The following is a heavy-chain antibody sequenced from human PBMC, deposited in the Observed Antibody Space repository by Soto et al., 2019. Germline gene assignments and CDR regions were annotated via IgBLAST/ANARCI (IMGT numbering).Heavy chain of an antibody. CDR3: AKYVAVAGTALYGMDV. CDR1: GFSFSSYA. V-gene: IGHV3-23*01. CDR2: ISNSGGTT. D-gene: IGHD6-19*01. Sequence: EVQLLESGGGLVQPGGSLRLYCAASGFSFSSYAMSWARQAPGKGLEWVSAISNSGGTTFYADSVKGRFTISRDNFKNTVFLQMISLRAEDTAVYYCAKYVAVAGTALYGMDVWGQGTTVTVSS. J-gene: IGHJ6*02.